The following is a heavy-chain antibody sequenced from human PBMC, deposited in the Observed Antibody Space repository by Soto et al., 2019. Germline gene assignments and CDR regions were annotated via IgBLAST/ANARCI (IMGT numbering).Heavy chain of an antibody. Sequence: EEQLLESGGDLVQPGGSLKLSCAASGFTFSSYPMNWVRQAPGKGLEWVSSINGNGRKTSYADSVRGRFTISRDNSKKTLFLHVNSLRAEDTAVYYCVKDLNFDFWTGYRYYAMEIWGQGTTVTVS. J-gene: IGHJ6*02. V-gene: IGHV3-23*01. CDR3: VKDLNFDFWTGYRYYAMEI. CDR1: GFTFSSYP. D-gene: IGHD3-3*01. CDR2: INGNGRKT.